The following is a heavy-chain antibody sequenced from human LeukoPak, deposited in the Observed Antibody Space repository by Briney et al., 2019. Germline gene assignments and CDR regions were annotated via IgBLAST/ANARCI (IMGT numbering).Heavy chain of an antibody. CDR1: GGSISDYY. D-gene: IGHD6-13*01. V-gene: IGHV4-59*08. CDR2: TYHTGST. Sequence: PSETLSLTCTVSGGSISDYYWSWIRQPPGKGLEWIGYTYHTGSTNHNPSLKSRVTISVDTSKNQFSLKLSSVTAADTAVYYYARHYDSWYYFDYWGQGTLVTVSS. J-gene: IGHJ4*02. CDR3: ARHYDSWYYFDY.